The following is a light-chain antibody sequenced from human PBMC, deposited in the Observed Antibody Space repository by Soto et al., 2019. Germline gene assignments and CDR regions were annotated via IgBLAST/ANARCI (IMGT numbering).Light chain of an antibody. Sequence: EIVLTQSPGTLSLSPGERATLSCRASQSVSSSYLAWYQQKPGQAPRLLIYGASSRATGIPDRFSGSGSGTDFTLTISRLEPEDVAVYYCQQYGSSPFGQVTRLEIK. CDR3: QQYGSSP. CDR2: GAS. CDR1: QSVSSSY. J-gene: IGKJ5*01. V-gene: IGKV3-20*01.